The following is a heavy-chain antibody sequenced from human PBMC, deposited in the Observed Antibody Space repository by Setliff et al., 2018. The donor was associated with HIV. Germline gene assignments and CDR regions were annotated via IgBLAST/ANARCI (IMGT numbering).Heavy chain of an antibody. D-gene: IGHD6-19*01. CDR3: ARLGSGWSDSYYYAMDI. J-gene: IGHJ6*02. Sequence: ASVKVSCKASGYTFTTYGISWVRQAPGHGLEWMGWISPNFGHTNYAQNFLGRVTMTIDTSTSRAYMELRSLRSADTAMYFCARLGSGWSDSYYYAMDIWGQGTTVTVSS. V-gene: IGHV1-18*01. CDR1: GYTFTTYG. CDR2: ISPNFGHT.